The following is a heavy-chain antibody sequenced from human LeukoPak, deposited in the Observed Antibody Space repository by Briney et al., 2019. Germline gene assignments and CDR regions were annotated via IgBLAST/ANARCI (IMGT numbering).Heavy chain of an antibody. CDR2: INPNSGGT. CDR3: ARDGGGSSWFTPYYYYGMDV. V-gene: IGHV1-2*04. D-gene: IGHD6-13*01. J-gene: IGHJ6*02. Sequence: ASVKVSCKASGYTFTSYYMHWVRQAPGQGLEWMGWINPNSGGTNYAQKFQGWVTMTRDTSISTAYMELSRLRSDDTAVYYCARDGGGSSWFTPYYYYGMDVWGQGTTVTVSS. CDR1: GYTFTSYY.